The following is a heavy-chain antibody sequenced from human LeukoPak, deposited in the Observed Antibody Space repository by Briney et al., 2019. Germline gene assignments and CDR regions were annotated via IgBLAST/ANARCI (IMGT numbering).Heavy chain of an antibody. CDR2: AFYTGDS. D-gene: IGHD2-21*01. Sequence: KPSETLSLTCTVSGGSICIDYWSWIRQPPGKGLEWIGYAFYTGDSSYNPSLKGRGTISLDTSNNQISLQLHSVSAADTAVYFCARHAFASPFDYWGQGTLVTVSS. CDR1: GGSICIDY. J-gene: IGHJ4*02. V-gene: IGHV4-59*08. CDR3: ARHAFASPFDY.